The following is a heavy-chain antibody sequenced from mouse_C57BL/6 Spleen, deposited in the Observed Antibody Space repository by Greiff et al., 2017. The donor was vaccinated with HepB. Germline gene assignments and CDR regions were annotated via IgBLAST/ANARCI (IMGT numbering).Heavy chain of an antibody. CDR3: ARGGFPTHYFDY. V-gene: IGHV1-52*01. J-gene: IGHJ2*01. Sequence: VQLQQPGAELVRPGSSVKLSCKASGYTFTSYWMHWVKQRPIQGLEWIGNIDPSDSETHYNQKFKDKATLTVDKSSSTAYMQLSSLTSEDSAVYYCARGGFPTHYFDYWGQGTTLTVSS. CDR1: GYTFTSYW. CDR2: IDPSDSET. D-gene: IGHD2-10*01.